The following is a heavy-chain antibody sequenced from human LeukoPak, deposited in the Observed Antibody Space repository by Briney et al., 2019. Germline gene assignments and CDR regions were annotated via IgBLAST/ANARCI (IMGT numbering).Heavy chain of an antibody. Sequence: PGGSLRLSCAASGFTFSSYSMNWVRQAPGKGLEWVSSISSSSSYIYYADSVKGRFTISRDNAKNSLYLQMNSLRAEDTAVYYCARDPSSPRNYYDSSGSSVPADWGQGTLVTVSS. D-gene: IGHD3-22*01. J-gene: IGHJ4*02. CDR2: ISSSSSYI. CDR3: ARDPSSPRNYYDSSGSSVPAD. CDR1: GFTFSSYS. V-gene: IGHV3-21*01.